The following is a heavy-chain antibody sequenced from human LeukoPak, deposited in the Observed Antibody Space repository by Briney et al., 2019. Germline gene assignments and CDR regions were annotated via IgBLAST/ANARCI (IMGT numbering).Heavy chain of an antibody. CDR1: GYTFTSYG. J-gene: IGHJ4*02. D-gene: IGHD3-16*01. CDR3: ARDSVGGVLIKVDY. V-gene: IGHV1-18*01. CDR2: ISAYNGNT. Sequence: ASVKVSCKASGYTFTSYGISWVGQAPGQGLEWMVWISAYNGNTNYAQKLQGRVTMTTDTSTSTAYMELRSLRSDDTAVYYCARDSVGGVLIKVDYWGQGTLVTVSS.